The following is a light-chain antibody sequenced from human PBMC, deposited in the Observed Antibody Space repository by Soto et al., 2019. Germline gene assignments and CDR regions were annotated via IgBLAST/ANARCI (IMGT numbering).Light chain of an antibody. Sequence: IQMTQSPSSLSASVGDRVTITCRASQSISSYLNWYQQKPGKAPKLLIYAASFLQSGVPSRFTGSGSGTDFTLTISSLQPEDFATYYCQQRKTFGQGTKVEIK. J-gene: IGKJ1*01. V-gene: IGKV1-39*01. CDR3: QQRKT. CDR1: QSISSY. CDR2: AAS.